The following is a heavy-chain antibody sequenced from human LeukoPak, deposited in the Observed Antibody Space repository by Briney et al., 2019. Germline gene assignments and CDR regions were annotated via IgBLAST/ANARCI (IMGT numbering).Heavy chain of an antibody. Sequence: GGSLRLSXAASGFTFDDYGMSWVRQAPGKGPEWVSGINWNGGSTCYADSAKGRFTISRDNAKNSLYLQMNSLRAEDTALYYCASLVEYCSSTSCSDYWGQGTLVTVSS. CDR2: INWNGGST. CDR1: GFTFDDYG. D-gene: IGHD2-2*01. J-gene: IGHJ4*02. V-gene: IGHV3-20*04. CDR3: ASLVEYCSSTSCSDY.